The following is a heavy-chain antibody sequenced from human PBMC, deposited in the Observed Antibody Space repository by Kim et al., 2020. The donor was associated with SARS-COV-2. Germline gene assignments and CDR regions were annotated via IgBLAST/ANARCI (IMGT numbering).Heavy chain of an antibody. CDR2: INPNSGGT. V-gene: IGHV1-2*04. J-gene: IGHJ4*02. Sequence: ASVKVSCKASGYTFTGYYMHWVRQAPGQGLEWMGWINPNSGGTNYAQKFQGWVTMTRDTSISTAYMELSRLRSDDTAVYYCARGAEGGWSDSTIDYWGQGTLVTVSS. D-gene: IGHD2-2*01. CDR3: ARGAEGGWSDSTIDY. CDR1: GYTFTGYY.